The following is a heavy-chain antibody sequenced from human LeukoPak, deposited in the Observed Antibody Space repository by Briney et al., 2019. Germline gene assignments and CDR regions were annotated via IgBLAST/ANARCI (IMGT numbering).Heavy chain of an antibody. CDR1: GFTVSSNY. Sequence: GGSLRLSCAASGFTVSSNYMSWVRQAPGKGLEWVSVIYSGSTHYSDSVKGRFTISIDNSKNTLYLQMNSLRAEDTAVYYCARRAGAYSHPYDYWGQGTLVTVSS. J-gene: IGHJ4*02. D-gene: IGHD4/OR15-4a*01. CDR2: IYSGST. CDR3: ARRAGAYSHPYDY. V-gene: IGHV3-53*01.